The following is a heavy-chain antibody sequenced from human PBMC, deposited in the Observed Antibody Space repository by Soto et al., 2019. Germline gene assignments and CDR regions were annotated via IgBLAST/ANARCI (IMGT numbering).Heavy chain of an antibody. V-gene: IGHV3-11*01. Sequence: QVQLVESGGGLVKPGGSLRLSCAASGFSFSDYYMSWIRQAPGKGLEWISYISYTSSTIYYADSVKGRFTISRDNANNSLYLQMNSLRAEDTAVYYCARGRGTAVTGLAYWGQGTLVTVSS. D-gene: IGHD6-19*01. CDR3: ARGRGTAVTGLAY. J-gene: IGHJ4*02. CDR1: GFSFSDYY. CDR2: ISYTSSTI.